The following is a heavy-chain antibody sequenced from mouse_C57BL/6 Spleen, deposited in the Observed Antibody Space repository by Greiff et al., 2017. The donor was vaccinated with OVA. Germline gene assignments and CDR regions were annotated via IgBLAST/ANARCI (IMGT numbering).Heavy chain of an antibody. CDR2: IHPNSGST. V-gene: IGHV1-64*01. Sequence: VQLQQPGAELVKPGASVKLSCKASGYTFTSYWMHWVKQRPGQGLAWIGMIHPNSGSTNYNEKFKSKATLPVDKSSSTAYLPLSSLTSEDSAVYNSARRGASITTPFDYWGQGTTLTVSS. J-gene: IGHJ2*01. CDR3: ARRGASITTPFDY. D-gene: IGHD1-2*01. CDR1: GYTFTSYW.